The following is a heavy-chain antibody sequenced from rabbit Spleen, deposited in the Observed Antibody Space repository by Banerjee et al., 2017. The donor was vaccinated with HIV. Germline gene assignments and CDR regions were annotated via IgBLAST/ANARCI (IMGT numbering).Heavy chain of an antibody. J-gene: IGHJ6*01. CDR2: IDPVFGIA. CDR1: GFAFTTYY. V-gene: IGHV1S7*01. Sequence: QLEESGGRLVTPGGSLTLSCKASGFAFTTYYMSWVRQAPGKGLEWIGSIDPVFGIANYASWVNGRFTISRDNAQNTVDLQINSLTAADTATYFCARDYNSGWDLWGPGTLVT. D-gene: IGHD4-1*01. CDR3: ARDYNSGWDL.